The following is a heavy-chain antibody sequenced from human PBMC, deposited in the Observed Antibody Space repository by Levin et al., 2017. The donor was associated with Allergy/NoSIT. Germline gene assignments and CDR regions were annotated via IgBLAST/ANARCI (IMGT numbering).Heavy chain of an antibody. CDR1: GGSISSSSYY. J-gene: IGHJ3*02. CDR3: ARRHSSSWTDAFDI. CDR2: IYYSGST. Sequence: GSLRLSCTVSGGSISSSSYYWGWIRQPPGKGLEWIGSIYYSGSTYYNPSLKSRVTISVDTSKNQFSLKLSSVTAADTAVYYCARRHSSSWTDAFDIWGQGTMVTVSS. V-gene: IGHV4-39*01. D-gene: IGHD6-13*01.